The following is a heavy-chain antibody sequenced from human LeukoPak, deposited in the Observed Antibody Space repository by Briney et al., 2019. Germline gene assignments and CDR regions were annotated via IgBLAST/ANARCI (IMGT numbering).Heavy chain of an antibody. CDR2: MYSGGST. CDR3: ARATQSAAGYFQH. CDR1: GFTVSSKD. J-gene: IGHJ1*01. Sequence: GGSPRLSCAASGFTVSSKDMNWVRQAPGKGLEWVSLMYSGGSTYYADSVKGRFTISRDSSKNTLYLQMNSLRAEDTAVYYCARATQSAAGYFQHWGQGTLVTVSS. V-gene: IGHV3-53*01. D-gene: IGHD6-13*01.